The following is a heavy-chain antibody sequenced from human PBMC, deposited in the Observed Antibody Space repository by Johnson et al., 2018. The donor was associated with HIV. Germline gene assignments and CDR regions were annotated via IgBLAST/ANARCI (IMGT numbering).Heavy chain of an antibody. CDR1: GFTFSSYA. CDR2: IDWNGGSS. V-gene: IGHV3-20*04. D-gene: IGHD3-3*01. J-gene: IGHJ3*02. Sequence: VQLVESGGGVVQPGGSLRLSCAASGFTFSSYAFHWVRQAPAKGLEWVSGIDWNGGSSGYADSVKGRFSISRDNGKNSLYLQMNSLRAEDTDLYYCAKAFWICYYEDAFDIWGQGTMVTVSS. CDR3: AKAFWICYYEDAFDI.